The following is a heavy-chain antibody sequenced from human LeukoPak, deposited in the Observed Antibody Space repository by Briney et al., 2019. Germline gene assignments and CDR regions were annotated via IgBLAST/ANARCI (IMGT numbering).Heavy chain of an antibody. D-gene: IGHD3-10*01. Sequence: PSETLSRTCTVSGDSITNYYWSWIRQPPGGGLEWIGFIFHGGGTNCDPSLESRLTISLDTSNNQFSLKLRSVTPADTAVYYCATDRAAVESYYYDSWGQGTPVTVSS. CDR1: GDSITNYY. J-gene: IGHJ4*02. CDR2: IFHGGGT. CDR3: ATDRAAVESYYYDS. V-gene: IGHV4-59*01.